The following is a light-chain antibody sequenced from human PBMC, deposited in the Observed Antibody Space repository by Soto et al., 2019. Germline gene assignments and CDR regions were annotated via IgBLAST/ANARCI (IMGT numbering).Light chain of an antibody. V-gene: IGKV3-20*01. Sequence: EIVLTQSPGTLSLSPGERATLSCRASQSVSSSYLAWYQQKPGQAPRLLIYGASSRATGIPDRFSGSGSGTDFTLTISRLEPEDFAVYYWQQYCSSPPTFGGGTKVEIK. J-gene: IGKJ4*01. CDR2: GAS. CDR1: QSVSSSY. CDR3: QQYCSSPPT.